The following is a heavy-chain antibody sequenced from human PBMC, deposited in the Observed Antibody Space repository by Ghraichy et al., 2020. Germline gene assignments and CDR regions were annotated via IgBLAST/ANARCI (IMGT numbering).Heavy chain of an antibody. D-gene: IGHD6-13*01. CDR3: ARIKSSPYSSSWSGAFDI. CDR1: GFSLSTTGMR. Sequence: QTLSLTCTFSGFSLSTTGMRVSWIRQPPWKALEWLARIDWDDDKYYSTSLKSRLTISKDTSKNQVVLTMTNMEPVDTATYYCARIKSSPYSSSWSGAFDIWGQGKMVTVSS. CDR2: IDWDDDK. J-gene: IGHJ3*02. V-gene: IGHV2-70*04.